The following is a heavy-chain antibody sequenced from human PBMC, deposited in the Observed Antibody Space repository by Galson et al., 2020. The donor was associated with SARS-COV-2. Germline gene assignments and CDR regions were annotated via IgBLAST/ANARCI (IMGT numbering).Heavy chain of an antibody. V-gene: IGHV3-21*01. CDR3: ARPPREYYDSSVYYLITYYCDY. D-gene: IGHD3-22*01. J-gene: IGHJ4*02. CDR2: ISSSSSYI. CDR1: GFTFSSYS. Sequence: GGSLRLSCAASGFTFSSYSMSWVRQAPGKGLEWVSSISSSSSYIYYADSVTGRFTISRDNSKNTLYLQMNSLRAEDTAVYYCARPPREYYDSSVYYLITYYCDYWGQGTLVTVSS.